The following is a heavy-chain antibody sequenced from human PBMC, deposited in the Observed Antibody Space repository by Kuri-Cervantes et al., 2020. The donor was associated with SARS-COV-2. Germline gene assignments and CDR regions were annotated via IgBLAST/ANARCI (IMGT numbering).Heavy chain of an antibody. D-gene: IGHD3-3*01. Sequence: GGSLRLSCAAFGFTFSSYAMSWVRQAPGKGLVWVSRINSDGSSTSYADSVKGRFTISRDNAKNTLYLQMNSLRAEDTAVYYCARAYDFWSGWVDFDYWGQGTLVTVSS. CDR3: ARAYDFWSGWVDFDY. CDR1: GFTFSSYA. V-gene: IGHV3-74*01. J-gene: IGHJ4*02. CDR2: INSDGSST.